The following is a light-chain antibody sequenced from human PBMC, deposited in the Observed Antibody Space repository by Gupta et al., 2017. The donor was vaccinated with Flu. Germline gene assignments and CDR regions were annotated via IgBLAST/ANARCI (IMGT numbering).Light chain of an antibody. V-gene: IGKV1D-8*01. CDR2: DAS. Sequence: PSLLSASTGERVTVSCRTSQDISSHLAWYQQKPVKAPELLIFDASTLQSGVPSRFSGGGSGTEFTLTISSLQSEDFATYHCQQYHAFPWTFGQGTKVEIK. CDR3: QQYHAFPWT. CDR1: QDISSH. J-gene: IGKJ1*01.